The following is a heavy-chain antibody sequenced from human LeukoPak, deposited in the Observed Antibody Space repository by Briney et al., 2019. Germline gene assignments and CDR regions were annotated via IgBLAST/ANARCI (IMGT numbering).Heavy chain of an antibody. D-gene: IGHD3-10*01. J-gene: IGHJ4*02. CDR3: ARDRGSGSFYFDS. CDR2: ISSSGNTI. CDR1: GFTFSSYS. Sequence: GGSLRLSCAASGFTFSSYSMNWVRQAPGKGLAWVSYISSSGNTIYYADSVKGRFTISRVNAKNSLYLQMTSLRAEDTAVYYCARDRGSGSFYFDSWGQGTQVTVSS. V-gene: IGHV3-48*01.